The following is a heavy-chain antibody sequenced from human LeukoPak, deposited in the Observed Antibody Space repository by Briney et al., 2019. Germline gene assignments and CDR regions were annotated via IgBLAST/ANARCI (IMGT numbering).Heavy chain of an antibody. CDR1: GFTFSSYP. CDR2: ISYDGTDM. J-gene: IGHJ6*03. V-gene: IGHV3-30-3*01. D-gene: IGHD3-3*01. Sequence: PGGSLRLSCAASGFTFSSYPLHWVRQAPGKGLEWVAVISYDGTDMHYADSVKGRFTISRDNSENTLFLQMDSLTAEDTAVYYCARERTPQRFLGTYYYFYMDVWGKGTTVTVYS. CDR3: ARERTPQRFLGTYYYFYMDV.